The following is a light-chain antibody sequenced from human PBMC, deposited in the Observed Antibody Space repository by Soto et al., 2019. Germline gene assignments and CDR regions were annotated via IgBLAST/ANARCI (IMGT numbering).Light chain of an antibody. CDR1: EISSNW. CDR2: DAS. J-gene: IGKJ1*01. V-gene: IGKV1-5*01. CDR3: QHYNSYSEA. Sequence: DIQMTQPPSTLSASIGDRVRITCRGREISSNWLAWFQHKPGKAPKFLIYDASSLESGVPERFSGSGSGTEFTLTISKLQPDDFATYYCQHYNSYSEAFGQGTKVDI.